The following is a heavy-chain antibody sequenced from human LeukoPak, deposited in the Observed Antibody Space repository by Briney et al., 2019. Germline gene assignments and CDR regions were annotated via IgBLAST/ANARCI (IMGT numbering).Heavy chain of an antibody. CDR1: GGSFSGYY. Sequence: PSETLALTCAVYGGSFSGYYWSWIRQPRGKGLEWIGEINHSGSTNYNPSLKSRVTISVDTSKNQFSLKLSSVTAADTAVYYCARAYYDFWSGSRSAHDYWGQGTLVTVSS. CDR2: INHSGST. CDR3: ARAYYDFWSGSRSAHDY. V-gene: IGHV4-34*01. D-gene: IGHD3-3*01. J-gene: IGHJ4*02.